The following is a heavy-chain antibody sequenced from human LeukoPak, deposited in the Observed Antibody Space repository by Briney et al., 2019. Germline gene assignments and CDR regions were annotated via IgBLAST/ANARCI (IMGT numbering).Heavy chain of an antibody. CDR3: ARGRGWGTFDI. V-gene: IGHV3-13*04. Sequence: GGSLRLSCAASGFTFSSYDMHWVRQGTGKGLEWVSAIGTAGDTYYPGSVKGRFTTSRENAKNSLFLQMNSLRVGDTAVYYCARGRGWGTFDIWGQGTMVTVSS. CDR2: IGTAGDT. J-gene: IGHJ3*02. CDR1: GFTFSSYD. D-gene: IGHD3-10*01.